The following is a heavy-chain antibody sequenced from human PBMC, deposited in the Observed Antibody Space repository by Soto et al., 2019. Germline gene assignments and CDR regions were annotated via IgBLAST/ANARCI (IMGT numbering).Heavy chain of an antibody. J-gene: IGHJ4*02. CDR1: GGSISSGGYY. D-gene: IGHD5-12*01. CDR2: IFYSGST. Sequence: SETLSLTCTVSGGSISSGGYYWSWIRQLPGKGLEWIGYIFYSGSTYYNPSLTSRLTISVDTSKNQFSLKLSSVTAADTAVYYCARERPSYRDYDWWGQGTLVTVSS. V-gene: IGHV4-31*03. CDR3: ARERPSYRDYDW.